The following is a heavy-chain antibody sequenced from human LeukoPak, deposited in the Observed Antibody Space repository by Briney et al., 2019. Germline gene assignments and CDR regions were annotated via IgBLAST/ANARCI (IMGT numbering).Heavy chain of an antibody. CDR3: AGIAAAFY. D-gene: IGHD6-13*01. V-gene: IGHV4-39*07. J-gene: IGHJ4*02. CDR1: GGSISSSSHY. Sequence: SETLSLTCTVSGGSISSSSHYWGWIRQPPGKGLEWIGSMYYRGSTYHNPSLKSRVTISVDTSKNQFSLKLSSVTAADTAVYYCAGIAAAFYWGQGTLVTVSS. CDR2: MYYRGST.